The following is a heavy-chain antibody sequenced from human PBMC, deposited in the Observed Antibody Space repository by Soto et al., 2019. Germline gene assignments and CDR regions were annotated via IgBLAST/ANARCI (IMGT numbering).Heavy chain of an antibody. CDR1: GGTFSSYA. Sequence: QVQLVQSGAEVKKPGSSVKVSCKASGGTFSSYAINWVRQAPGQGLEWMGGIILIFGTANYAQKFQGRVTITADKSTNTAYMELRSLRSEDTAVYYCASSPPPTVTMYSRYFDLWGRGTLVTVSS. CDR2: IILIFGTA. D-gene: IGHD4-17*01. CDR3: ASSPPPTVTMYSRYFDL. J-gene: IGHJ2*01. V-gene: IGHV1-69*14.